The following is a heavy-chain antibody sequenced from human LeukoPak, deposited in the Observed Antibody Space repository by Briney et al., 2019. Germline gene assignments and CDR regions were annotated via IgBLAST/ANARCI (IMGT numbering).Heavy chain of an antibody. Sequence: GGSLRLSGAASGFSFSSYWMNWVRRAPGKGLEWLANIKEDGSKKYYVDSVKGRFTISRDNAKNSLYLQMDSLRAEDTAVYYCARDPGRQYSSIADVWGQGTTVTVSS. CDR1: GFSFSSYW. J-gene: IGHJ6*02. V-gene: IGHV3-7*03. D-gene: IGHD6-19*01. CDR2: IKEDGSKK. CDR3: ARDPGRQYSSIADV.